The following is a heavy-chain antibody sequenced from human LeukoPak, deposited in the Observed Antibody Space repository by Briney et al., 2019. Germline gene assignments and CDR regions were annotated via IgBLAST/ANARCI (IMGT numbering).Heavy chain of an antibody. Sequence: PSETLSLTCTVSGGSISSSSYYWGWIRQPPGKGLEWIGSIYYSGSTYYNPSLKSRVTISVDTSKNQFSLKLSSVTAADTAVYYCARQRRYCSSTSCYGWGQGTLVTVSS. CDR1: GGSISSSSYY. D-gene: IGHD2-2*01. J-gene: IGHJ4*02. V-gene: IGHV4-39*01. CDR3: ARQRRYCSSTSCYG. CDR2: IYYSGST.